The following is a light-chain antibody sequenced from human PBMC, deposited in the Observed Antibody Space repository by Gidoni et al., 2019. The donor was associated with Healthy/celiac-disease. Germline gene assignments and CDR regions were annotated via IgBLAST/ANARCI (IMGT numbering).Light chain of an antibody. Sequence: IQMTLYPSSLSASVGDRVTITCRASQSISSYLNWYQQKPGKAPKLLIYAASSLQSGVPSRFSGSGSGTDFTLTISSLQPEDFATYYCQQSYSTPLTFGGGTKVEIK. CDR3: QQSYSTPLT. J-gene: IGKJ4*01. V-gene: IGKV1-39*01. CDR1: QSISSY. CDR2: AAS.